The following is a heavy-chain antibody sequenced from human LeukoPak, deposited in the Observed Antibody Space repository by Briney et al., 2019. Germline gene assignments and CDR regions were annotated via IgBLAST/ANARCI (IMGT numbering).Heavy chain of an antibody. CDR3: TGQEYSSSPGDY. CDR2: IRIKANNSAS. V-gene: IGHV3-73*01. J-gene: IGHJ4*02. D-gene: IGHD6-6*01. CDR1: GFTFSGSA. Sequence: GGSLRLSCAASGFTFSGSAMHWVRQAPGKGLEWVGRIRIKANNSASAYAVSVKGRFTIARDDSRNTVYLQMNSLKTEATAVYYYTGQEYSSSPGDYWGKGNLVTVSS.